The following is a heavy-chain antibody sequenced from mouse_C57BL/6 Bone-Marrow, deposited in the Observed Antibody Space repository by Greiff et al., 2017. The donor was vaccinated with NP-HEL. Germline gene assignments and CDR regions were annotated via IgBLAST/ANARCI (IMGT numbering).Heavy chain of an antibody. D-gene: IGHD1-1*01. CDR3: ALYYGSSYDWYFDV. J-gene: IGHJ1*03. Sequence: VQLQESGAELARPGASVKLSCKASGYTFTSYGISWVKQRTGQGLEWIGEIYPRSGNTYYNEKFKGKATLTADKSSSTAYMELRSLTSEDSAVYFCALYYGSSYDWYFDVWGTGTTVTVSS. V-gene: IGHV1-81*01. CDR1: GYTFTSYG. CDR2: IYPRSGNT.